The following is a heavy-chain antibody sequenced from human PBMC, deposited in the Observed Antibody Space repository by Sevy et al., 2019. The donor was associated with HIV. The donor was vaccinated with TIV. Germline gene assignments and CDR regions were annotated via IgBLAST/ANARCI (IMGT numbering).Heavy chain of an antibody. V-gene: IGHV4-59*01. J-gene: IGHJ3*02. CDR1: GGSISSYY. CDR2: IYYSGST. D-gene: IGHD3-10*01. Sequence: SETLSLTCTVSGGSISSYYWSWIRQPPGKGLEWIGYIYYSGSTNYNPSLKSRVTISVDTAKNQFSLKLNSVTAADTAVYFCARAGSWYYGSTGNAFDIWGPGTMVTVSS. CDR3: ARAGSWYYGSTGNAFDI.